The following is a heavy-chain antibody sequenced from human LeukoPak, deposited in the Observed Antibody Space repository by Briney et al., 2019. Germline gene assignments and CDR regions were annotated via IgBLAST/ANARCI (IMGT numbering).Heavy chain of an antibody. CDR2: INHSGST. V-gene: IGHV4-39*07. CDR1: GGSVSSSNYY. Sequence: SETLSLTCSVSGGSVSSSNYYWGWIRQPPGKGLEWIGEINHSGSTNYNPSLKSRVTISVDTSKNQFSLKLSSVTAADTAVYYCARGARYYYDSSGYPDFDYWGQGTLVTVSS. J-gene: IGHJ4*02. D-gene: IGHD3-22*01. CDR3: ARGARYYYDSSGYPDFDY.